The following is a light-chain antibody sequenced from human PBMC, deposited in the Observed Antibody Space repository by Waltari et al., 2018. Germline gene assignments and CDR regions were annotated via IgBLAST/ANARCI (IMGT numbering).Light chain of an antibody. J-gene: IGKJ4*01. CDR1: QNVFTY. CDR3: QQSYITPLT. CDR2: SAS. V-gene: IGKV1-39*01. Sequence: IQMTQSPSSLSASVEDRGTITCRSSQNVFTYLNWYQQKPGKAPKFLIYSASILQTGVPSRFSGSGSETDFTLTISNLQPEDFATYYCQQSYITPLTFGGGTKVEI.